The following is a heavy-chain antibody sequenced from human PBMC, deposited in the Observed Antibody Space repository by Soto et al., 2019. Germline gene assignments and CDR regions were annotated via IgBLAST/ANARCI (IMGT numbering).Heavy chain of an antibody. Sequence: QVQLVQSGAEVKKPGSSVKVSCKASGGTFSSYAISWVRQAPGQGLEWMGGIIPIFGTANYAQKFQGRVTNSGDQSTGTGYMELSRPRSEDTAVYYCARDLGGAAGGAPLYYYRMDVWGQGTTGTVSS. CDR1: GGTFSSYA. CDR2: IIPIFGTA. J-gene: IGHJ6*02. CDR3: ARDLGGAAGGAPLYYYRMDV. V-gene: IGHV1-69*01. D-gene: IGHD6-13*01.